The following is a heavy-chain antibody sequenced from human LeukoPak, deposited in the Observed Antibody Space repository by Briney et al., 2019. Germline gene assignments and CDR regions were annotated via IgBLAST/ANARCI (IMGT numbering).Heavy chain of an antibody. CDR2: IKQDGSEK. CDR3: ALTVWELKLGY. V-gene: IGHV3-7*03. D-gene: IGHD3-10*01. J-gene: IGHJ4*02. CDR1: GFTFSSYW. Sequence: PGGSLRLSCAASGFTFSSYWMSWVRQAPGKGLEWVANIKQDGSEKYYVDSVKGRFTISRDNAKNSLYLQMNSLKTEDTAIYYCALTVWELKLGYWGQGTVVTVSS.